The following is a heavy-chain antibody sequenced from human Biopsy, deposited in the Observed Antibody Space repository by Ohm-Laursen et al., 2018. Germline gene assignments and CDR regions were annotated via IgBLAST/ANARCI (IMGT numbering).Heavy chain of an antibody. J-gene: IGHJ6*02. CDR3: ARDPIVGSKADGMDV. Sequence: SLRLSCAASGFTFSVYAMHWVRQAPGKGLEWVSIIWYDGSNDYYADSVKGRFTISRDNSKNTVFLQMSSLRAEDTGVYYCARDPIVGSKADGMDVWGQGTTVTVSS. V-gene: IGHV3-33*01. CDR2: IWYDGSND. D-gene: IGHD1-26*01. CDR1: GFTFSVYA.